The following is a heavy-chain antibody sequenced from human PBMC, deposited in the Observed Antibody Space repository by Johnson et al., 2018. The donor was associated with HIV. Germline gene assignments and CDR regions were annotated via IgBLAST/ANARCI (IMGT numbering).Heavy chain of an antibody. CDR2: TWYDASYK. D-gene: IGHD3-22*01. Sequence: QMQLVESGGGVVQPGRSLRLSCAASRFTFSTYGILWVRQAPGKGLEWVAVTWYDASYKYCTDSVKGRFTISRDNAKNTLYLQMNSLRAEDTAVYYCASKIVVVPGGVGTFDIWGQGTMVTVSS. J-gene: IGHJ3*02. CDR1: RFTFSTYG. CDR3: ASKIVVVPGGVGTFDI. V-gene: IGHV3-33*03.